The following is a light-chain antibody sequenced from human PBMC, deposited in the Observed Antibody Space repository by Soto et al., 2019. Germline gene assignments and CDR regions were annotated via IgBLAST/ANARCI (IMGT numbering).Light chain of an antibody. CDR1: QSVSSN. J-gene: IGKJ2*01. V-gene: IGKV3-15*01. CDR2: GAS. Sequence: EIVMTQSPATLSVSPGARATLSCRASQSVSSNLDWYQQKPGQAPRLLIYGASTMATGIPARFSGSGSGTELTLTSSSLRFVVFASYYGQRYSNWPRYTLRQGTRLEIK. CDR3: QRYSNWPRYT.